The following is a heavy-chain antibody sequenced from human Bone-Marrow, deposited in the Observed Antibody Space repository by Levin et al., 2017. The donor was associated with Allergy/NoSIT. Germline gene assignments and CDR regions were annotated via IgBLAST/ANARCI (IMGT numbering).Heavy chain of an antibody. CDR2: ISYDGRST. CDR1: GFTFGSFG. V-gene: IGHV3-30*18. Sequence: GGSLRLSCAASGFTFGSFGMHWVRQAPGKGLEWVSIISYDGRSTYYADSLKGRFTISRDNSENTLYLQMNSLRPEDTAVYYCAKHEYRAVTGPKGLGGMDVWGQGTTVIVS. D-gene: IGHD6-19*01. CDR3: AKHEYRAVTGPKGLGGMDV. J-gene: IGHJ6*02.